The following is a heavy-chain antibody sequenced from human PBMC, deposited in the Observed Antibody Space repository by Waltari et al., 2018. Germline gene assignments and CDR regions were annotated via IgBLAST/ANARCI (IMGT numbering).Heavy chain of an antibody. D-gene: IGHD3-22*01. CDR1: GFTFSSYA. J-gene: IGHJ4*02. CDR3: AKDRGGGALWYRYDSSGYYSY. V-gene: IGHV3-23*04. CDR2: ISGSGGST. Sequence: EVQLVESGGGLVQPGGSLRLSGAASGFTFSSYAMSWFRTTPGKGLAWVSAISGSGGSTYYADSVKGRFTISRDNSKNTLHLQMNSLRAEDTAVYYCAKDRGGGALWYRYDSSGYYSYWGQGTLVTVSS.